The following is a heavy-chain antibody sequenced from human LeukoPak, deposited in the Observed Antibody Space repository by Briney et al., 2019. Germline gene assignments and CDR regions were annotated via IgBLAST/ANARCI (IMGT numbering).Heavy chain of an antibody. CDR2: MSANSGNT. Sequence: ASVKVSCRASGYTFTSYDFTGVRKDPGQGREWLGWMSANSGNTDYAQQFQGRLTITRNTSISTAYMELSSLRSEDTAVYYCARAPATGGDTWGQGTLVTVSS. V-gene: IGHV1-8*03. CDR3: ARAPATGGDT. D-gene: IGHD5-12*01. CDR1: GYTFTSYD. J-gene: IGHJ5*02.